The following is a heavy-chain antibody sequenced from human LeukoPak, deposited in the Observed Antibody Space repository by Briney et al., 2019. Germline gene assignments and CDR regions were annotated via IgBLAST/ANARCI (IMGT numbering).Heavy chain of an antibody. CDR1: GGTFSSYA. J-gene: IGHJ4*02. V-gene: IGHV1-18*01. CDR2: ISADSDDT. CDR3: ARDSPTSGSGYPSRKINFPYYFDY. Sequence: ASVKVSCKASGGTFSSYAISWVRQAPGQGLEWMGWISADSDDTNYAENVQGRVTMTTDTSTQTVYMELRSLRSDDTAVYFCARDSPTSGSGYPSRKINFPYYFDYWGQGTLVTVTS. D-gene: IGHD3-22*01.